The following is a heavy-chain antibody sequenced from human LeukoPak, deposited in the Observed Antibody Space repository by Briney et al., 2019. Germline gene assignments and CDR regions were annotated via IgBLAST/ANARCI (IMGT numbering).Heavy chain of an antibody. CDR3: ATRGS. CDR2: IYKSGSN. CDR1: GGSISSDY. D-gene: IGHD3-10*01. J-gene: IGHJ5*02. Sequence: PSETLSLTCTVSGGSISSDYWQWIRQPPGKGLEWVGYIYKSGSNNYNPSLKSRVTISVDTSKNQFSLKLTSVTAADTAVYYCATRGSWGQGTLVTVSS. V-gene: IGHV4-59*08.